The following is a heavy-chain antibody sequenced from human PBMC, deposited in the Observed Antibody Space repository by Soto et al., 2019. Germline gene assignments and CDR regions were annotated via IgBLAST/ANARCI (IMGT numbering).Heavy chain of an antibody. CDR3: ARGGRDGFDI. CDR1: GGSISTYY. CDR2: VYISGST. J-gene: IGHJ3*02. Sequence: PSQTRSLTCTVAGGSISTYYWNWIRQSAGKGLEWIGRVYISGSTNYHPSLKSRVAMSVDTSNNQFSLKVTSVTAADTAVYYCARGGRDGFDIWGQGTMVTVSS. V-gene: IGHV4-4*07.